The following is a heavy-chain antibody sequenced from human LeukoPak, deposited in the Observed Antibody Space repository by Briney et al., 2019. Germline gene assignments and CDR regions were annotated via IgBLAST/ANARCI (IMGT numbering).Heavy chain of an antibody. CDR2: IYTSGST. J-gene: IGHJ4*02. CDR3: ATTYYYDSSGYYHSNDY. V-gene: IGHV4-4*07. D-gene: IGHD3-22*01. CDR1: GGSISSYY. Sequence: SETLSLTCTVSGGSISSYYWSWIRQPAGKGLEWIGRIYTSGSTNYNPSLKRRVTMSVDTSKNQFSLKLSSVTAADTAVYYCATTYYYDSSGYYHSNDYWGQGTLVTVSS.